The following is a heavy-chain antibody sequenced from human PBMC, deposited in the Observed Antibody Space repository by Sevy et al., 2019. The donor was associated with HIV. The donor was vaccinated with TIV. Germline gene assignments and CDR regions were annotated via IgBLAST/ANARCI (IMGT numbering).Heavy chain of an antibody. D-gene: IGHD2-15*01. V-gene: IGHV3-30-3*01. CDR3: SRDAGYSVGWYPSDY. Sequence: GGSLRLSCAASGFSVSSHAMHWVRQAPGKGLEWVALISYDGSSKYYSDSVKGRLTISRDKSKNTLYLQMNSLRPEDTALYYSSRDAGYSVGWYPSDYWGQGTLVTVSS. CDR2: ISYDGSSK. J-gene: IGHJ4*02. CDR1: GFSVSSHA.